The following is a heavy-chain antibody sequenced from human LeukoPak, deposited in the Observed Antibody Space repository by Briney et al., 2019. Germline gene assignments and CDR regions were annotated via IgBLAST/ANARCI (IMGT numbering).Heavy chain of an antibody. CDR2: IIPIFGTA. D-gene: IGHD2-2*02. J-gene: IGHJ6*03. CDR1: GGTFSSYA. Sequence: SVKVSCKASGGTFSSYAISWVRQAPGQGLEWMGVIIPIFGTANYAQKFQGRVTITADESTSTAYMELSSLRSEDTAVYYCARTDLDCSSTSCYTSGSCWPYYYYYMDAWGKRTTVTVSS. CDR3: ARTDLDCSSTSCYTSGSCWPYYYYYMDA. V-gene: IGHV1-69*01.